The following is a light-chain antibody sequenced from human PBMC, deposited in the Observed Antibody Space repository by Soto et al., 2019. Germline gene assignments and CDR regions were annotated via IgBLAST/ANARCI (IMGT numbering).Light chain of an antibody. CDR2: GVS. CDR1: QRISRR. CDR3: QQTDSTPYT. Sequence: QMTQSTSSLSASVGDRVTITCRPSQRISRRLSWYQKKPGKAPKVLIYGVSSLQNGVPSRFSGSGSGTDFTLTISSLQPEDIATYYCQQTDSTPYTFGQGTRLENK. J-gene: IGKJ5*01. V-gene: IGKV1-39*01.